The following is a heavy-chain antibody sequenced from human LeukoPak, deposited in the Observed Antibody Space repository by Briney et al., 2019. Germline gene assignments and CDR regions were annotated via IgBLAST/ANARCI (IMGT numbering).Heavy chain of an antibody. CDR2: INPSGGST. D-gene: IGHD3-3*01. Sequence: GASVKVSCKASGYTFTSYYKHWVRQAPGQGLEWMGVINPSGGSTSYAQKFQGRVTMTRDTSTSTVYMQLSSLRSEDTAVYYCARDSSLYDFWSGPDYWGQGTLVTVSS. CDR3: ARDSSLYDFWSGPDY. J-gene: IGHJ4*02. V-gene: IGHV1-46*03. CDR1: GYTFTSYY.